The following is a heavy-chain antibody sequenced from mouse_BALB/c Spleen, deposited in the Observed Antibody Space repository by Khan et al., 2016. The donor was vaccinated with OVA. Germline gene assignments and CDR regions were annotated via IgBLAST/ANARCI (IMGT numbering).Heavy chain of an antibody. J-gene: IGHJ2*01. CDR1: GYSITSDYA. Sequence: EVQLQESGPGLVKPSQSLSLTCTVTGYSITSDYAWTWIRQFPGDKLEWMGYISYSGTTSYNPSLKSRISITRDTSKNRFFLQLSSVTTEDTATYDCAVTRCYCSYSCFDYWGQGTTLTVSS. CDR3: AVTRCYCSYSCFDY. V-gene: IGHV3-2*02. CDR2: ISYSGTT. D-gene: IGHD2-12*01.